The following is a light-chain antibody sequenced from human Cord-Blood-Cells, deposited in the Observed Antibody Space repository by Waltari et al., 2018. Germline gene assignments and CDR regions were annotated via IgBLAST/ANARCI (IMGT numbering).Light chain of an antibody. CDR2: EGS. J-gene: IGLJ2*01. CDR1: SSDVGSYNL. Sequence: QSALTQPASVSGSPGQSITISCTGTSSDVGSYNLVSWYQQHPGKAPKLLIYEGSKRPSGVSNRFSGSKSGNTASLTISVLHAEDEADYYCCSYAGSSTLVFGGGTKLTVL. V-gene: IGLV2-23*01. CDR3: CSYAGSSTLV.